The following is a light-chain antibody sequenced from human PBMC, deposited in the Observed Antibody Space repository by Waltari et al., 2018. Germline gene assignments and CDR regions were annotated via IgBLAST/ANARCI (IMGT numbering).Light chain of an antibody. CDR2: VNSDGSH. J-gene: IGLJ3*02. V-gene: IGLV4-69*01. CDR3: QTGGHGTWV. CDR1: SGHSSNV. Sequence: QLVLTQSPSASASLGASVKLTCTLSSGHSSNVIAWLQQRPEKGPRYLTKVNSDGSHSKGDEIPDRFSGSSSGAERYLTISSLQSEDEGDYYCQTGGHGTWVFGGGTKLTVL.